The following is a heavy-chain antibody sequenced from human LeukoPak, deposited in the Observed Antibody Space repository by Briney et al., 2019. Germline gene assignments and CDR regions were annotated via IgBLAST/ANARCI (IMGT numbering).Heavy chain of an antibody. Sequence: EASVKVSCKASGYTFTDYYMHWVRQAPGQGLECMGWINPNSGGTNYAQKSQGRVTMTTDTSISTAYMEVSRLRSDDTAVYYCARVRIGQQLDKYYYYAMDVWGQGTTVTVSS. J-gene: IGHJ6*02. V-gene: IGHV1-2*02. CDR1: GYTFTDYY. D-gene: IGHD6-13*01. CDR3: ARVRIGQQLDKYYYYAMDV. CDR2: INPNSGGT.